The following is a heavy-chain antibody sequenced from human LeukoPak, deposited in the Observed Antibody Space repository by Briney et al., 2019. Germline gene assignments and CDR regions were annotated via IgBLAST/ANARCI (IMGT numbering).Heavy chain of an antibody. V-gene: IGHV3-33*01. D-gene: IGHD3-16*01. CDR1: GFTFSSYG. Sequence: GGSLRLSCVASGFTFSSYGMHWVRQAPGKGLEWVALIWYDGSNKYYADSVRGRFTISRDNSKNTLYLQMNSLRAEDTAVYYCARDLAWGQGTLVTVSS. J-gene: IGHJ5*02. CDR3: ARDLA. CDR2: IWYDGSNK.